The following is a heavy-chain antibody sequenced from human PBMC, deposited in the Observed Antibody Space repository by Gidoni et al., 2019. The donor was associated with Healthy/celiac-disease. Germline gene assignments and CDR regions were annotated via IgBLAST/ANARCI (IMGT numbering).Heavy chain of an antibody. Sequence: QVQLQESGPGLVTPSQTLSLTCTVSGGSISSGGYYWSWIRQHPGKGREWIGYIYYSGSTYYNPSLKSRVTISVDTSKNQFSLKLSSVTAADTAVYYCASSHTNYGAHGWFDPWGQGTLVTVSS. V-gene: IGHV4-31*03. J-gene: IGHJ5*02. CDR2: IYYSGST. CDR3: ASSHTNYGAHGWFDP. D-gene: IGHD4-17*01. CDR1: GGSISSGGYY.